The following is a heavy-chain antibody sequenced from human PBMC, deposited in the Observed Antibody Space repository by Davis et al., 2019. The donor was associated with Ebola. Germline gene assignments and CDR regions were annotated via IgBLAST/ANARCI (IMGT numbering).Heavy chain of an antibody. Sequence: PSETLSLTCTVSGSSITSGYYWGWVRQPPGKGLEWIGTIYYRGTTYYNPSLKSRVSISVDTSKNQFFLNVTSVTVADTAVYYCARDAGYGANSFDPWGQGTLVTVSS. CDR1: GSSITSGYY. V-gene: IGHV4-38-2*02. D-gene: IGHD4-23*01. CDR3: ARDAGYGANSFDP. J-gene: IGHJ5*02. CDR2: IYYRGTT.